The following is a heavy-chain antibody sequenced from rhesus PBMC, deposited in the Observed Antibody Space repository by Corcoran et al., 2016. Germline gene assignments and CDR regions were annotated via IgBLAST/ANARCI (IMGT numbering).Heavy chain of an antibody. CDR3: ARGEQLVFDY. CDR2: IYGSGGST. Sequence: QVQLQESGPAVVKPSETLSLTCAVSGGSISSSNWWSWIRTPPGKGMEEIERIYGSGGSTEYSPALKSRVTIAIDTTKNQFSLKLSSVTAADTAVYYCARGEQLVFDYWGQGVLVTVSS. D-gene: IGHD6-13*01. J-gene: IGHJ4*01. CDR1: GGSISSSNW. V-gene: IGHV4-93*02.